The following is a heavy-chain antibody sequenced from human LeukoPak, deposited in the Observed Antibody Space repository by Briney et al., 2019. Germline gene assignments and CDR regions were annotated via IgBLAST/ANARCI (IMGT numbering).Heavy chain of an antibody. D-gene: IGHD1-26*01. V-gene: IGHV3-48*03. CDR1: GFTFGIYE. CDR3: ARGGGSYPFFDY. Sequence: GGSLRLSCAASGFTFGIYEMNWVRQAPGKGLEWVSYTSNSDSTRYYADSVKGRFTISRDNVKNSLYLQMNSLRAEDTAVYYCARGGGSYPFFDYWGQGTLVTVSS. CDR2: TSNSDSTR. J-gene: IGHJ4*02.